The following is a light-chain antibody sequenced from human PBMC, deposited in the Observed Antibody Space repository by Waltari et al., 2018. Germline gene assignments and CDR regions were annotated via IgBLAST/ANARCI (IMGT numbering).Light chain of an antibody. CDR1: SPNIGSNP. CDR2: SNN. CDR3: AAWDDSLNGGV. V-gene: IGLV1-44*01. J-gene: IGLJ6*01. Sequence: QSVLTQPPSASGTPGQRVTLSCSGSSPNIGSNPVNWYQQLPGTAPKLLIYSNNQRPSGVPDRFSGSKSGTSASLAISGLQSEDEADYYCAAWDDSLNGGVFGSGTKVTVL.